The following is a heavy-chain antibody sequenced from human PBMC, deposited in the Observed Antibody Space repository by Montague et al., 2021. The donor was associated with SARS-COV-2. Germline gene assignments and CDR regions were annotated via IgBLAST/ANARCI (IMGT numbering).Heavy chain of an antibody. CDR3: ARVDSSGPWEY. D-gene: IGHD3-22*01. J-gene: IGHJ4*02. CDR2: IYSSGST. CDR1: GASMSGSY. Sequence: SETLSLTCTVSGASMSGSYWGWVRQPPGKGPERIGNIYSSGSTHYNPSLQSRVTISVDTARNQFSLKLLPVTAADTAFYDCARVDSSGPWEYWGQGILVSVSS. V-gene: IGHV4-59*08.